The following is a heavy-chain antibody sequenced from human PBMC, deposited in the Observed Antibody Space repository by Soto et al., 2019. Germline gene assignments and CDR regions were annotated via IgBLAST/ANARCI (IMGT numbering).Heavy chain of an antibody. Sequence: ASVKGACKASGYTFTVDYMRWVRQAPGQGLEWMGWINPNSGGTNYAQKFQGWVTMTRDTSISTAYMELSRLRSDDTAVYYCAREATHPYYYYGMDVWGQGTTVTVSS. D-gene: IGHD5-12*01. CDR3: AREATHPYYYYGMDV. CDR2: INPNSGGT. CDR1: GYTFTVDY. V-gene: IGHV1-2*04. J-gene: IGHJ6*02.